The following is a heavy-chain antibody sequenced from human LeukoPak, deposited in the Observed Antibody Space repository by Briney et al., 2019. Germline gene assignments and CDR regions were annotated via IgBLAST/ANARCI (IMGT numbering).Heavy chain of an antibody. CDR3: ARHNPTGTGTNWWFDP. Sequence: PSETLSLTCTVSGGSISSYYWSWIRQPPGKGLEWIGYIYYSGSTNYNPSLKSRVTISVDKSKNQFSLKLSSVTAADTAVYYCARHNPTGTGTNWWFDPWGQGTLVTVSS. V-gene: IGHV4-59*08. J-gene: IGHJ5*02. D-gene: IGHD1-7*01. CDR1: GGSISSYY. CDR2: IYYSGST.